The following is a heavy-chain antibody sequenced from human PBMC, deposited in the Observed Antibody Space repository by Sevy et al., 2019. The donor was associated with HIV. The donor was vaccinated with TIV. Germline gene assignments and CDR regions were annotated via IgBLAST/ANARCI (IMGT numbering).Heavy chain of an antibody. Sequence: SETLSLTCAVYGGSFSGYYWSWIRQPPGKGLEWIGEINHSGSTNYNPSLKSRVTISVDTSKNQFPLKLSSVTAADTAGYYCAGDFIAVAGYYYYYYMDVWGKGTTVTVSS. J-gene: IGHJ6*03. CDR3: AGDFIAVAGYYYYYYMDV. CDR1: GGSFSGYY. CDR2: INHSGST. D-gene: IGHD6-19*01. V-gene: IGHV4-34*01.